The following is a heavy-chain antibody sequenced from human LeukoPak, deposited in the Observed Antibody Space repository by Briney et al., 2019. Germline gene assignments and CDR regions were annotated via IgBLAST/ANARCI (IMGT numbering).Heavy chain of an antibody. Sequence: GGSLRLSCAASGFTFSSYAMSWVRQAPGKGLEWVSAISGSGGSTYYADSVKGWFTISRDNSKNTLYLQMNSLRAEDTALYYCAKGPIGGSYFDYWGQGTLVTVSS. D-gene: IGHD1-26*01. J-gene: IGHJ4*02. CDR2: ISGSGGST. CDR1: GFTFSSYA. CDR3: AKGPIGGSYFDY. V-gene: IGHV3-23*01.